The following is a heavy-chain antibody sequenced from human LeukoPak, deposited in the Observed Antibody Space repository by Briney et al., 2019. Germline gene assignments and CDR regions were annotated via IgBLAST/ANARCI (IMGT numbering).Heavy chain of an antibody. V-gene: IGHV1-69*13. Sequence: SVKVSCKASGYTFTGYYMHWVRQAPGQGLEWMGGIIPIFGTANYAQKFQGRVTITADESTSTAYMELSSLRSEDTAVYYCARTDYGGNSEYYYYGMDVWGQGTTVTVSS. CDR3: ARTDYGGNSEYYYYGMDV. CDR2: IIPIFGTA. D-gene: IGHD4-23*01. J-gene: IGHJ6*02. CDR1: GYTFTGYY.